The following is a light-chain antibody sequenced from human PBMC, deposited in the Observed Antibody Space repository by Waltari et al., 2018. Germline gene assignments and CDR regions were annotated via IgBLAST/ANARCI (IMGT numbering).Light chain of an antibody. V-gene: IGLV2-14*03. J-gene: IGLJ3*02. CDR1: SSDVGGSNY. CDR2: DVS. CDR3: SSYTSSSTLWV. Sequence: QSALTQPASVSGSPGQSITISCTGTSSDVGGSNYVSWYQQHPGKAPKLMIYDVSNRPCGVSNRFSGSKSGNTASLTISGLQAEDEADYYCSSYTSSSTLWVFGGGTKLTVL.